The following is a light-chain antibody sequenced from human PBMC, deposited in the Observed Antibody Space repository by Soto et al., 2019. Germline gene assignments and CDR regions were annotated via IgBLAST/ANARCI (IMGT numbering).Light chain of an antibody. J-gene: IGLJ1*01. CDR2: EVS. CDR3: SSYTSSSTLCV. CDR1: SSDVGGYNY. V-gene: IGLV2-14*01. Sequence: QSALTQPASVSGSPGQSITISCTGTSSDVGGYNYVSWYQQHPGKAPKLMIYEVSNRPSGVSNRFSGSKSGNTASLTISGLQAEDEADYYCSSYTSSSTLCVFGTGTKPPS.